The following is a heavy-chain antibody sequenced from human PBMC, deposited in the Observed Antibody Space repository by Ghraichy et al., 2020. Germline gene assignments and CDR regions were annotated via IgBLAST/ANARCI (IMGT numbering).Heavy chain of an antibody. D-gene: IGHD5-12*01. CDR3: AREGATGLWYFDL. CDR2: ISSSSSTI. CDR1: EFTFSIYS. Sequence: GSLNISCAASEFTFSIYSMNWVRQAPGKGLEWISYISSSSSTIYYAASVKGRFTISRDNAKNSLYLQMNSLRDEDTAVYYCAREGATGLWYFDLWGRGTLVTVSS. V-gene: IGHV3-48*02. J-gene: IGHJ2*01.